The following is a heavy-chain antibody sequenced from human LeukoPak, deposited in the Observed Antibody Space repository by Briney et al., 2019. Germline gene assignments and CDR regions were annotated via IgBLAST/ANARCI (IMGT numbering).Heavy chain of an antibody. V-gene: IGHV4-59*02. CDR1: GGSVSDYY. CDR3: AREQAVEAGTPYFDY. J-gene: IGHJ4*02. CDR2: TYYSGST. Sequence: SETLSLTCSVSGGSVSDYYWSWIRQSPGKRLEWMGNTYYSGSTNYNPSLKSRVTMTRDTSTSTVYMELSSLRSEDTAVYYCAREQAVEAGTPYFDYWGQGTLVTVSS. D-gene: IGHD6-19*01.